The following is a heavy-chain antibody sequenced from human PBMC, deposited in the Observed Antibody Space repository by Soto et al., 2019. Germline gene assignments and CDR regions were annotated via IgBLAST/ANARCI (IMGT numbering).Heavy chain of an antibody. CDR1: GFTFSSYG. V-gene: IGHV3-30*18. D-gene: IGHD6-13*01. CDR2: ISYDGSNK. J-gene: IGHJ4*02. CDR3: AKDRSSSWDFDY. Sequence: QVQLVESGGGVVQPGRSLRLSCAASGFTFSSYGMHWVRQAPGKGLEWMAVISYDGSNKYYADSVKGRFTISRDNSKNTLYLQMNSLRAEDTAVYYCAKDRSSSWDFDYWGQGTLVTVSS.